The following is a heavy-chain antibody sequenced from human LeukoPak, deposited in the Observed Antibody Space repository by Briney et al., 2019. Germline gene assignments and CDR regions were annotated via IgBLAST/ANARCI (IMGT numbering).Heavy chain of an antibody. V-gene: IGHV4-39*01. D-gene: IGHD5-12*01. CDR1: GGSISSSSYY. CDR2: FYYSGST. Sequence: SETLSLTCSVSGGSISSSSYYWGWIRQPPGKGLEWIGSFYYSGSTYYNPSLKSRVTISVDTSKNQFSLKLGSVTAADTAVYYCARTTYDSSDYWGQGTLVTVSS. CDR3: ARTTYDSSDY. J-gene: IGHJ4*02.